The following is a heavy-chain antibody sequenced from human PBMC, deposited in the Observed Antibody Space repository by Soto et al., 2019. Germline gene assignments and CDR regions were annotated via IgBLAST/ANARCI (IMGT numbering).Heavy chain of an antibody. D-gene: IGHD2-15*01. J-gene: IGHJ4*02. CDR3: ATGGCGGGTCYSAF. CDR2: INPNSGGT. Sequence: VQLVQSGAEVKKPGASVKVSCKASGYTFTGYYIYWVRQAPGQGLEWMGWINPNSGGTNYGQKFQGRVTMTRDTSISTAYMELSRLRSDDTAVYYCATGGCGGGTCYSAFWGQGTLVTVSS. V-gene: IGHV1-2*02. CDR1: GYTFTGYY.